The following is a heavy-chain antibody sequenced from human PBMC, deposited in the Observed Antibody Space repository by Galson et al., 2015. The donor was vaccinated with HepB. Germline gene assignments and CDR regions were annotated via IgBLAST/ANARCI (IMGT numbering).Heavy chain of an antibody. CDR3: AKVQPRKNDGWYYSAWGEVDS. CDR2: ISPSGDMS. V-gene: IGHV3-23*01. D-gene: IGHD2/OR15-2a*01. J-gene: IGHJ4*02. CDR1: GFTFDYYA. Sequence: SLRLSCAPSGFTFDYYAMTWVRQAPGKGLEWVSGISPSGDMSFVANSVRGRFAISRDNSRNVLYLHMKGLRVEDTALYYCAKVQPRKNDGWYYSAWGEVDSWGQGTRVTVSS.